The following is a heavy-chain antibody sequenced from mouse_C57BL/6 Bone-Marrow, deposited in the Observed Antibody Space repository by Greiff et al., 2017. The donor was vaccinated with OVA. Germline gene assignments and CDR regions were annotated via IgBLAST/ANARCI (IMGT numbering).Heavy chain of an antibody. J-gene: IGHJ2*01. CDR3: AREGGNYGSVLD. CDR1: GFTFSSYA. V-gene: IGHV5-4*01. CDR2: ISGGGSYT. D-gene: IGHD1-1*01. Sequence: DVKLVESGGGLVKPGGSLKLSCAASGFTFSSYAMSWVRQTPEKRLEWVATISGGGSYTYYPDNVKGRFTISRDNAKNNLYLQMSHRKSEETARDYCAREGGNYGSVLDWGQGTTLTVSS.